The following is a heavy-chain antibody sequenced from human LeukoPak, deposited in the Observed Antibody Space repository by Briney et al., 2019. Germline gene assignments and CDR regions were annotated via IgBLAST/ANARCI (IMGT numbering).Heavy chain of an antibody. J-gene: IGHJ6*03. CDR3: ARELYDSSGTEPYYYYYYYMDV. CDR2: INPNSGGT. Sequence: ASVKVSCKASGYTFTGYYMHWVRQAPGQGLEWMGWINPNSGGTNYAQKFQGRVTMTRDTSISTAYMELSRLRSDDTAVYYCARELYDSSGTEPYYYYYYYMDVWGKGTTVTVSS. D-gene: IGHD3-22*01. CDR1: GYTFTGYY. V-gene: IGHV1-2*02.